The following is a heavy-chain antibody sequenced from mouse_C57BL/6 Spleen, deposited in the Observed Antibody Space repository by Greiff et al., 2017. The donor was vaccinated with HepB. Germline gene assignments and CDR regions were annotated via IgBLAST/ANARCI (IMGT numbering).Heavy chain of an antibody. Sequence: QVQLKQSGAELVRPGASVTLSCKASGYTFTDYEMHWVKQTPVHGLEWIGAIDPETGGTAYNQKFKGKAILTADKSSSTAYMELRSLTSEDSAVYYCTRRDSNYVYYAMDYWGQGTSVTVSS. D-gene: IGHD2-5*01. CDR3: TRRDSNYVYYAMDY. CDR1: GYTFTDYE. V-gene: IGHV1-15*01. J-gene: IGHJ4*01. CDR2: IDPETGGT.